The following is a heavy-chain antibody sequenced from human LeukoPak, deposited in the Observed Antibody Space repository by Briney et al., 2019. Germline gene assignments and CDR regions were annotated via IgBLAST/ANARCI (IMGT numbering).Heavy chain of an antibody. D-gene: IGHD3-10*01. J-gene: IGHJ4*02. CDR1: GGSFSGYY. CDR2: INHSGST. V-gene: IGHV4-34*01. Sequence: ASETLSLTCAVYGGSFSGYYWSWIRQPPGKGLEWIGEINHSGSTNYNPSLKSRVTISVDTSKNQFSLKLSSVTAADAAVYYCARGRYYGSGSYPTPPGYWGQGTLVTVSS. CDR3: ARGRYYGSGSYPTPPGY.